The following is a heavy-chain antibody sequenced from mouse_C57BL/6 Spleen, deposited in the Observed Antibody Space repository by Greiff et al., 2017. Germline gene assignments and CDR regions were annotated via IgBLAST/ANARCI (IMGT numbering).Heavy chain of an antibody. V-gene: IGHV5-17*01. Sequence: EVQRVESGGGLVKPGGSLKLSCAASGFTFSDYGMHWVRQAPEKGLEWVAYISSGSSTIYYADTVKGRFTISRDNAKNTLFLQMTSLRSEDTAMYYCARGRAAQSWFAYWGQGTLVTVSA. J-gene: IGHJ3*01. CDR1: GFTFSDYG. CDR2: ISSGSSTI. D-gene: IGHD3-2*02. CDR3: ARGRAAQSWFAY.